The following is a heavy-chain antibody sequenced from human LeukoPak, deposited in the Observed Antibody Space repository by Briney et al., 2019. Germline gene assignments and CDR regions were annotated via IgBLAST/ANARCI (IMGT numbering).Heavy chain of an antibody. Sequence: GGSLRLSCAASGYTFSNYGMHWVRQAPGKGLEWVAVILYDGSNKYYADSVKGRFTISRDNSKNTLYLQMNSLRAEDTAVYYCASAGQTPSDYYYMDVWGKGTTVTVSS. D-gene: IGHD2-15*01. CDR2: ILYDGSNK. CDR1: GYTFSNYG. CDR3: ASAGQTPSDYYYMDV. V-gene: IGHV3-30*03. J-gene: IGHJ6*03.